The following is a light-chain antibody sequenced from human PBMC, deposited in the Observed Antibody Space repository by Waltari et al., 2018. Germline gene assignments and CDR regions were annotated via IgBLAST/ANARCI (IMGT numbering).Light chain of an antibody. CDR1: DLGKNS. CDR2: QNN. CDR3: QAWDTVSFVV. Sequence: YVLTQPPSISVPPGQTATITCSGEDLGKNSASWYQQKAGQPPTLVIYQNNRPPSDIPDRFSASTSGNAATLTIRGTQPTDEADYYCQAWDTVSFVVFGGGTRLTVL. V-gene: IGLV3-1*01. J-gene: IGLJ2*01.